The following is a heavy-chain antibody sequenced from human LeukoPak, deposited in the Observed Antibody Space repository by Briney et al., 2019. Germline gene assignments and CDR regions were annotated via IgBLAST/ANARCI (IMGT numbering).Heavy chain of an antibody. Sequence: GGSLRLSCAASGFTFSNYFMHWVRQAPGKGLEWVADIASDGSHTFYVESVKGRFTISRDNSKNTLYLQMNSLRAEDTAVYFCARERQDTVIHPGAFDIWGQGTMVTVSS. CDR3: ARERQDTVIHPGAFDI. J-gene: IGHJ3*02. D-gene: IGHD2-21*02. CDR2: IASDGSHT. CDR1: GFTFSNYF. V-gene: IGHV3-30*04.